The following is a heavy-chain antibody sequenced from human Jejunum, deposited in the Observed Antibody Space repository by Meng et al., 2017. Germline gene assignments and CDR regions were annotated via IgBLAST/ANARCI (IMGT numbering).Heavy chain of an antibody. CDR1: GDSISSNNR. D-gene: IGHD2-15*01. CDR3: ARDWGCRDGYCFSGLLEF. Sequence: QLQLQESGPGLVKPSGTLSLTCSFSGDSISSNNRWTWVRQPPGRGLEWIGEIYHSGDTNYNPSLTSPVTISVDKSKNQFTLRLNSVTAADTAIYYCARDWGCRDGYCFSGLLEFWGQGILVTVSS. CDR2: IYHSGDT. J-gene: IGHJ4*02. V-gene: IGHV4-4*02.